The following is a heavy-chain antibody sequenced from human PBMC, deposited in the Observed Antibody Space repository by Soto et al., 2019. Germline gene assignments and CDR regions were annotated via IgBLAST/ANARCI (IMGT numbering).Heavy chain of an antibody. CDR1: GFIFNTYG. CDR3: ARDDYGFDS. Sequence: QVQLVESGGGVVQPGRSLRLSYAASGFIFNTYGMHWIRQAPGKGLEWVAVIWFDGNNKYYADSVKGRFTISRDNSKNTLDLQMNSLRAEDTAVYYCARDDYGFDSWGQGTLVTVSS. D-gene: IGHD4-17*01. CDR2: IWFDGNNK. J-gene: IGHJ4*02. V-gene: IGHV3-33*01.